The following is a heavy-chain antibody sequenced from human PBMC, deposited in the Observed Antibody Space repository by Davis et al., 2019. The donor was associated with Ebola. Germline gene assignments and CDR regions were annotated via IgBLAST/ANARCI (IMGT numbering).Heavy chain of an antibody. CDR3: VKGVVVVTAYMSH. V-gene: IGHV3-7*01. J-gene: IGHJ1*01. CDR1: GFTFSSYA. D-gene: IGHD2-21*02. Sequence: GESLKISCAASGFTFSSYAMSWVRQAPGKGLEWVANIKQDGSEKYYVDSVKGRFTISRDNAKNSLYLQMSSLRAEDTAVYYCVKGVVVVTAYMSHWGQGTLVTVSS. CDR2: IKQDGSEK.